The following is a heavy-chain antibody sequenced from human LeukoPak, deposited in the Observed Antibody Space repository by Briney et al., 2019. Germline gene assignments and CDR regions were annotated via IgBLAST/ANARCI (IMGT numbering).Heavy chain of an antibody. CDR3: ARDYCSSTSCDLGMDA. Sequence: GGSLRLSCAASGFTFSSYEMNWVRQAPGKGLEWVSYISSSGSTIYYADSVKGRFTISRDNAKNSLYLQMNSLRAEDTAVYYCARDYCSSTSCDLGMDAWGKGTTVTVSS. V-gene: IGHV3-48*03. D-gene: IGHD2-2*01. CDR2: ISSSGSTI. J-gene: IGHJ6*04. CDR1: GFTFSSYE.